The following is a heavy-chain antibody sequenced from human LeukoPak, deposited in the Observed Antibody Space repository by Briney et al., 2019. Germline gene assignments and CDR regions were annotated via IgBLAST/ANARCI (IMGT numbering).Heavy chain of an antibody. D-gene: IGHD1-26*01. CDR3: ARDHEGATPWAFDI. CDR1: GGSFSGYY. J-gene: IGHJ3*02. Sequence: SETLSLTCAVYGGSFSGYYWSWIRQPPGKGLEWIGEINHSGSTNYNPSLKSRVTISVDTSKNQFSLKLSSVTAADTAVYYCARDHEGATPWAFDIWGQGTMVTVSS. V-gene: IGHV4-34*01. CDR2: INHSGST.